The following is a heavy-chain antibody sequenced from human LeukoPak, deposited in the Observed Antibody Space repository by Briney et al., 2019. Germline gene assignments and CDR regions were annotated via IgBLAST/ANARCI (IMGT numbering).Heavy chain of an antibody. CDR2: ISSSGSYI. CDR3: ARDRGYYDSSGPLLGWAFDI. J-gene: IGHJ3*02. CDR1: GFTFSDYY. Sequence: GGSLRLSCAASGFTFSDYYMSWIRQAPGKGLEWVSYISSSGSYIYYADSVKGRFTISRDNAKNSLYLQMNSLRAEDTAVYYCARDRGYYDSSGPLLGWAFDIWGQGTMVTVSS. D-gene: IGHD3-22*01. V-gene: IGHV3-11*04.